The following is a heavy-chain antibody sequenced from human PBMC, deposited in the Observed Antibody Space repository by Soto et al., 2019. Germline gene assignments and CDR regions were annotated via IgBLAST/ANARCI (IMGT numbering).Heavy chain of an antibody. V-gene: IGHV4-59*08. J-gene: IGHJ4*02. CDR3: ARRYSGYGDY. CDR2: IYFSGSA. Sequence: QVQLQESGPGLVKPSETLSLTCTVSGGSITSYYWSWIRQPPGKGLEWIGYIYFSGSANYNPSLKSRVTISVDTYKNQFSMKLSSVTAADTAVYYCARRYSGYGDYWGQGTLVTVSS. D-gene: IGHD5-12*01. CDR1: GGSITSYY.